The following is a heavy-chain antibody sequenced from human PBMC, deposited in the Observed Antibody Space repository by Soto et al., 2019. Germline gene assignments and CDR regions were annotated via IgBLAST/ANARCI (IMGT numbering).Heavy chain of an antibody. CDR1: GGTFSRYS. D-gene: IGHD3-22*01. V-gene: IGHV1-69*13. Sequence: ASVKVSCKASGGTFSRYSISWVRQAPVQGLEWMGGIIPIFGTANYAQKFQGRLSITADESTSTVYMQLSSLRSEDTAVYYCARQFHYDSSGYYYAYWGQGTLVTVSS. CDR3: ARQFHYDSSGYYYAY. CDR2: IIPIFGTA. J-gene: IGHJ4*02.